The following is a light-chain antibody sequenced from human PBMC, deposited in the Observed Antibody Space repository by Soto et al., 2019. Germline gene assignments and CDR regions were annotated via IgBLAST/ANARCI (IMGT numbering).Light chain of an antibody. CDR1: SGDVGGYNY. CDR3: SSYRSGGTFV. J-gene: IGLJ1*01. V-gene: IGLV2-14*01. CDR2: VVS. Sequence: QSALAQPTSVSGSPGQSIAISCTGTSGDVGGYNYVSWHQQHPGKAPKVLISVVSNRPSGVSNRFSGSKSGNTASLTISGLQAEDEADYYCSSYRSGGTFVFGSGTKLTV.